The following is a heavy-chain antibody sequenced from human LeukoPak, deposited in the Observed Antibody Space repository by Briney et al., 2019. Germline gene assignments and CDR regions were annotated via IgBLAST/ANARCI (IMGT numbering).Heavy chain of an antibody. D-gene: IGHD3-22*01. CDR1: GGTFSSYA. J-gene: IGHJ4*02. V-gene: IGHV1-69*05. Sequence: ASVKVSCKASGGTFSSYAISWVRQAPGQGLEWMGGMIPIFGTPNYAQKFQGRVTITTDESTSTAYMELSSLRSEATAVYYCATHYFDSSVYFDYWGQGTLVTVSS. CDR3: ATHYFDSSVYFDY. CDR2: MIPIFGTP.